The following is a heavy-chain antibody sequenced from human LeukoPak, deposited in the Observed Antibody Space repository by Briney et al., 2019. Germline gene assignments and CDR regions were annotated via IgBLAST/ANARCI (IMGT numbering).Heavy chain of an antibody. CDR1: GFTFSSYA. J-gene: IGHJ6*02. D-gene: IGHD4-11*01. CDR3: AKDLYSNYVFYYYGMDV. Sequence: GGSLRLSCAASGFTFSSYAVSWVRQAPGKGLEWVSVISGSGGSTYYADSVKGRFTISRDNSKNTVHLQMNSLSAEDTAVYYCAKDLYSNYVFYYYGMDVWGQGTTVTVSS. CDR2: ISGSGGST. V-gene: IGHV3-23*01.